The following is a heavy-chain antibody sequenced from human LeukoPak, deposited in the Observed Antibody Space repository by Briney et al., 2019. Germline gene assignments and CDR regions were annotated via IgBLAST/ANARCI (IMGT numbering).Heavy chain of an antibody. V-gene: IGHV3-30*18. CDR3: AKTSGTVGATLYYFDY. CDR2: ISYDGSNK. J-gene: IGHJ4*02. D-gene: IGHD1-26*01. Sequence: GGSLRLSCAASGFTFSTYGMHWVRQAPGKGLEWVAVISYDGSNKYFADSVKGRFTISRDNSKNTLYLQMNSLRAEDTAVYYCAKTSGTVGATLYYFDYWGQGTLVTVSS. CDR1: GFTFSTYG.